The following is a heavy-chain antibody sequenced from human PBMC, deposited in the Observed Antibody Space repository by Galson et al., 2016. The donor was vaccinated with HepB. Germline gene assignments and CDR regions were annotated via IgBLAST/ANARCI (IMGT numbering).Heavy chain of an antibody. J-gene: IGHJ5*02. D-gene: IGHD2-8*01. V-gene: IGHV3-23*01. CDR3: AKDRDTTSTNCHHPYFDP. CDR2: ISDNGAST. CDR1: GFTFSRFW. Sequence: SLRLSCAASGFTFSRFWMHWVRQAPGKGLEWVSSISDNGASTYYAASVEDRFTISRDDSKNTVYLQMERLRAEDTAIYYCAKDRDTTSTNCHHPYFDPRGQGALVTVSS.